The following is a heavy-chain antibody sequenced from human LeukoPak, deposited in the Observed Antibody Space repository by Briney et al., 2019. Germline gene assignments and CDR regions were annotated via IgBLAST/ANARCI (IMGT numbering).Heavy chain of an antibody. CDR3: ARSGTTVVTPDYYYYMDV. Sequence: ASVKVSCKASRYTFTSYGIRWVRQAPGQGLEWMGSISAYNGNTNYAQKLQGRVTMTTDTSTSTAYMELRSLRSDDTAVYYCARSGTTVVTPDYYYYMDVWGKGTTVTISS. V-gene: IGHV1-18*01. CDR1: RYTFTSYG. CDR2: ISAYNGNT. D-gene: IGHD4-23*01. J-gene: IGHJ6*03.